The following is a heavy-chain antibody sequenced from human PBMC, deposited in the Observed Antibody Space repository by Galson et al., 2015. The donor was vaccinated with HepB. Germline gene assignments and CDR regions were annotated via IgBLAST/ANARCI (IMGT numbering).Heavy chain of an antibody. CDR2: ISSNGNTL. V-gene: IGHV3-48*02. D-gene: IGHD3-10*01. J-gene: IGHJ2*01. CDR1: GFTFSRYT. CDR3: ARVYFGSGSSSAYWYFDL. Sequence: SLRLSCAASGFTFSRYTMNWVRQAPGKGLESVSYISSNGNTLFDADTVKGRFIISRDNAQNSLYLQMNSLRDEDTAVYYCARVYFGSGSSSAYWYFDLWGRGALVTVSS.